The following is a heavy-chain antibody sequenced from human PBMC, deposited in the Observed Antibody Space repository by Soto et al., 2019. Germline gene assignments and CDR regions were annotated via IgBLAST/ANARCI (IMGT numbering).Heavy chain of an antibody. CDR1: GFTFSSYA. CDR2: ISYDGSNK. Sequence: QVQLVESGGGVVQPGRSLRLSCAASGFTFSSYAMHWVRQAPGKGLEWVAVISYDGSNKYYADSVKGRFTISRDNSKKTLYLQMNSLRAEDTAVYYCARDHDSSGCDYRGQGTLVTVSS. CDR3: ARDHDSSGCDY. J-gene: IGHJ4*02. D-gene: IGHD3-22*01. V-gene: IGHV3-30-3*01.